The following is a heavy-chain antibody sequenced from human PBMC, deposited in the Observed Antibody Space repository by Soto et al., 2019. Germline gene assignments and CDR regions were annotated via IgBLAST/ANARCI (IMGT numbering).Heavy chain of an antibody. Sequence: EVQLVESGGGLVQPGGSLRLSCAASGFTFSNYWMHWLRQAPGKGLVWVSHIKTDGSSTNYADSVKGRFTISRDNAKNTLYLEMNSLRAEDTAVYCCAKDGYSGSTDYWGQGTLVTVSS. CDR2: IKTDGSST. D-gene: IGHD1-26*01. CDR1: GFTFSNYW. CDR3: AKDGYSGSTDY. V-gene: IGHV3-74*01. J-gene: IGHJ4*02.